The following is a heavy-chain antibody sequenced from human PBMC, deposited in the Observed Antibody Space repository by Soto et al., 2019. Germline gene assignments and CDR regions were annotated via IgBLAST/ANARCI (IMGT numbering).Heavy chain of an antibody. CDR1: GGSFSGYY. CDR2: INHSGST. D-gene: IGHD3-3*01. J-gene: IGHJ5*02. V-gene: IGHV4-34*01. Sequence: SETLSLTCAVYGGSFSGYYWSWIRQPPGKGLEWIGEINHSGSTNYNPSLKSLVTISVYTSKNQFSLKLSSVTAADTAVYYCARGGYDFWSGYPNWFDPWGQGTLVTVSS. CDR3: ARGGYDFWSGYPNWFDP.